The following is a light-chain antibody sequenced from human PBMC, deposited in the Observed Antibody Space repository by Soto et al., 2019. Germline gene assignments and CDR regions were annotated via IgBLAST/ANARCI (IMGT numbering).Light chain of an antibody. J-gene: IGKJ2*01. CDR1: QTINNNF. Sequence: EIVMTQSPGTLSLSPGERATLSCRASQTINNNFLGWYQQKPGQPPRLLLFAASRRATGIPDRFSGSGSGTDFTLTISRLEPGDFGVYYCQQYGSSPPYTFGQGTKLDIK. CDR2: AAS. V-gene: IGKV3-20*01. CDR3: QQYGSSPPYT.